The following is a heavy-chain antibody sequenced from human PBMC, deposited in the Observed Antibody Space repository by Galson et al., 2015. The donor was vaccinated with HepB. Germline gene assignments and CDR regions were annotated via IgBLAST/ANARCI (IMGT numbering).Heavy chain of an antibody. CDR1: GFTFTNAW. J-gene: IGHJ4*02. CDR2: IKSKTHGGTT. CDR3: TTCNWNYEDY. V-gene: IGHV3-15*01. D-gene: IGHD1-7*01. Sequence: SLRLSCAASGFTFTNAWMTWVRQAPGKGLEWVGRIKSKTHGGTTDYAAPVKGTFTISRDDSKNTLYLQMNSLKTEDTAVYYCTTCNWNYEDYWGQGTLVTVSS.